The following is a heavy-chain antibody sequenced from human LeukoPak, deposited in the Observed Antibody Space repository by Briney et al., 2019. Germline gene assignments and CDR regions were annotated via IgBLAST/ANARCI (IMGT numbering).Heavy chain of an antibody. D-gene: IGHD5-18*01. V-gene: IGHV1-8*01. Sequence: ASVKVSCKASGYTFTSYDINWVRQATGQGLEWMGWMNPNSGNTGYAQKFQGRVTMTTDTSTSTAYMELRSLRSDDTAVYYCARGDTAMATDFDYWGQGTLVTVSS. CDR1: GYTFTSYD. J-gene: IGHJ4*02. CDR2: MNPNSGNT. CDR3: ARGDTAMATDFDY.